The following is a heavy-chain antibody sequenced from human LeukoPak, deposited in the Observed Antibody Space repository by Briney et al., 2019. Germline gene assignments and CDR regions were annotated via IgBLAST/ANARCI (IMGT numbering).Heavy chain of an antibody. CDR2: IYYTGST. CDR1: GGSISTYY. D-gene: IGHD3-22*01. CDR3: ARYYYDSSGAWRYYDL. Sequence: SETLSLTCTLSGGSISTYYWTWIRQPPGKGLEWIGYIYYTGSTNYNPSLKSRVTISVDTSKNQFPLKLSSVTAADTAVYYCARYYYDSSGAWRYYDLWGCGTLVTVSS. V-gene: IGHV4-59*01. J-gene: IGHJ2*01.